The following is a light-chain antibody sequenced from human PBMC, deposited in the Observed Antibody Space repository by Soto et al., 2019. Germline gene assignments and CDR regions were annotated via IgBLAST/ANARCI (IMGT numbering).Light chain of an antibody. V-gene: IGKV3-20*01. J-gene: IGKJ2*01. Sequence: EIVLTQSPGTLSLSPGERATLSCRASQSVSSSYLAWYQQKPGQAPRLLIYGASSRATGIPDRFSGSGSGTDFTLTXXRXXXXXXXXXXXXQYGSSPYTFGQGTKLEIK. CDR3: XQYGSSPYT. CDR2: GAS. CDR1: QSVSSSY.